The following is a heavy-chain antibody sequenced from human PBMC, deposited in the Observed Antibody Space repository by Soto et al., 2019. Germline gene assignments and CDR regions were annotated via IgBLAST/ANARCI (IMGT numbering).Heavy chain of an antibody. CDR1: GFTVSSNY. Sequence: ESGGGLVQPGGSLRLSCAASGFTVSSNYMSWVRQAPGKGLEWVSVIYSGGSTYYADSVKGRFTISRDNSKNTLYLQMNSLRAEDTAVYYCARGVIDPPWFDPWGQGTLVTVSS. V-gene: IGHV3-66*01. J-gene: IGHJ5*02. CDR3: ARGVIDPPWFDP. D-gene: IGHD3-10*01. CDR2: IYSGGST.